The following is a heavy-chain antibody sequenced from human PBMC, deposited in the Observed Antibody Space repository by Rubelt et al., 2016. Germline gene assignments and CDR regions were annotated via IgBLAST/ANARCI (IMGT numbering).Heavy chain of an antibody. D-gene: IGHD5-12*01. J-gene: IGHJ4*02. CDR3: ARSVATIRGFDY. V-gene: IGHV1-69*13. CDR1: GYTFTSYG. Sequence: QVQLVQSGAEVKKPGASVKVSCKASGYTFTSYGISWVRQAPGQGLEWMGGIIPIFGTANYAQKFQGRVTITADESTSTAYMELSSLRSEDTAVYYCARSVATIRGFDYWGQGTLVTVSS. CDR2: IIPIFGTA.